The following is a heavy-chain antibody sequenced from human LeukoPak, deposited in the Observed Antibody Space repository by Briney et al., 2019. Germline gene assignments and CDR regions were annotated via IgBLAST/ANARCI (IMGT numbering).Heavy chain of an antibody. CDR3: ARDIMGELADPYYFYGMDV. D-gene: IGHD1-26*01. J-gene: IGHJ6*02. CDR1: GFTFDDYG. CDR2: INWYGGST. V-gene: IGHV3-20*04. Sequence: PGGSLRLSCAASGFTFDDYGMSWVRQAPGKGLEWVSGINWYGGSTGYADSVKGRFTISRDNAKNSLHLQMNSLRAEDTALYYCARDIMGELADPYYFYGMDVWGQGTTVTVSS.